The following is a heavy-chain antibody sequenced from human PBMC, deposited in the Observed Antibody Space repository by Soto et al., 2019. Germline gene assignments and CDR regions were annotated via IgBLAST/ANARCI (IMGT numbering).Heavy chain of an antibody. Sequence: SETLSLTCTVSGGSISSSSYYWGWIRQPPGKGLEWIGSIYYSGSTYYNPSLKSRVTISVDTSKNQFSLKLSSVTAADTAVYYCARTYYYYDSSASYYFDFWGQGPFVTVSS. CDR1: GGSISSSSYY. CDR2: IYYSGST. CDR3: ARTYYYYDSSASYYFDF. V-gene: IGHV4-39*01. D-gene: IGHD3-22*01. J-gene: IGHJ4*02.